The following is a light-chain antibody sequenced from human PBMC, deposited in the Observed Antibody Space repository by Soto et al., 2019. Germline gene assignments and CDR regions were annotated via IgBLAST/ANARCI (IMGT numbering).Light chain of an antibody. CDR3: QQTYNAPRT. Sequence: DIQMTQSPSSLSASIGDRVTITCQASQFISTYLHWYKQTQGKAPTLVISSSSSLEDGVPSRFSGSGSGTEFTLTITSLQSEDSAMYYCQQTYNAPRTFGQGTKVDIK. CDR1: QFISTY. J-gene: IGKJ1*01. CDR2: SSS. V-gene: IGKV1-39*01.